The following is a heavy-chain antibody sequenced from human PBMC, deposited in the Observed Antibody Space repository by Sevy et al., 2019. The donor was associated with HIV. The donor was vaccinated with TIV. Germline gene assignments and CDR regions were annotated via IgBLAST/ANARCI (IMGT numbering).Heavy chain of an antibody. CDR1: GYTFTSYG. Sequence: ASVKVSCKASGYTFTSYGIGWVRQAPGQGLEWMGWISAYNGNTNYAQKLQGRVTMTTDTSTSTAYMELRSLRSDDTVVYYCARAPPIRGRNWFDPWGQGTLVTVSS. J-gene: IGHJ5*02. CDR2: ISAYNGNT. D-gene: IGHD3-3*02. V-gene: IGHV1-18*01. CDR3: ARAPPIRGRNWFDP.